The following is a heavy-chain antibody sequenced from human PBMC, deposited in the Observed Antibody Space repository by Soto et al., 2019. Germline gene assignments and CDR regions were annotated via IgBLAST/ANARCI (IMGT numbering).Heavy chain of an antibody. CDR2: IYYSGST. CDR1: GGSISSYY. V-gene: IGHV4-59*01. D-gene: IGHD6-6*01. CDR3: ARGRLSSSFDY. Sequence: SETLSLTCTVSGGSISSYYWSWIRQPPGKGLEWIGYIYYSGSTNYNPSLKSRVTISVDTSKNQFSLKLSSVTAADTAVYYCARGRLSSSFDYWGQGTLVTVSS. J-gene: IGHJ4*02.